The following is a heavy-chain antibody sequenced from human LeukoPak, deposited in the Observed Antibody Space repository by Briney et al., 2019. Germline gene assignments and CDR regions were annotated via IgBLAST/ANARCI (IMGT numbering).Heavy chain of an antibody. CDR1: GYSISSGYY. V-gene: IGHV4-38-2*02. CDR2: IYHSGIT. CDR3: AREGGSSSVGWFDP. J-gene: IGHJ5*02. Sequence: SETLSLTCTVSGYSISSGYYWGWIRQPPGKGLEWIGSIYHSGITYYNPSLKSLVTISVDTSKNQFSLKLSSVTAADTAVYYCAREGGSSSVGWFDPWGQGTLVTVSS. D-gene: IGHD6-13*01.